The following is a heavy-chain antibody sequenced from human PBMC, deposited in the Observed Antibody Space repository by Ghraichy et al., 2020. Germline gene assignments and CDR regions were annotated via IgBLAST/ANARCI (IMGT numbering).Heavy chain of an antibody. CDR1: GFTFSDYA. CDR3: TKDVGVIMFDY. Sequence: GSLRLSCAASGFTFSDYAMSWVRQAPGKGLEWVSTVSNSGGDTHYIDSVKDRFTVSRDNSKNTLYLQMNSLRVEDTAVYYCTKDVGVIMFDYWGQGTLVTVS. V-gene: IGHV3-23*01. J-gene: IGHJ4*02. CDR2: VSNSGGDT. D-gene: IGHD3-10*01.